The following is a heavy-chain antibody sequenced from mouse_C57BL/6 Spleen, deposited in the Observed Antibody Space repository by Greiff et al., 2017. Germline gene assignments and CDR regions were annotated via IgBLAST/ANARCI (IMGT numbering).Heavy chain of an antibody. J-gene: IGHJ2*01. Sequence: VQLQQSGAELARPGASVTLSCKASGYTFTSYGISWVKQRTGQGLEWIGEIYPRSGNTYYNEKFKGKATLTADKSSSTAYMELRSLTSEDSAVYFCAKIYYGYESFDYWGQGTTLTVSS. D-gene: IGHD2-2*01. CDR3: AKIYYGYESFDY. V-gene: IGHV1-81*01. CDR2: IYPRSGNT. CDR1: GYTFTSYG.